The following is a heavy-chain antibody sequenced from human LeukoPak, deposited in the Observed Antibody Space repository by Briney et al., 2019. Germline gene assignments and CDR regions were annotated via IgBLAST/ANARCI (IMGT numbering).Heavy chain of an antibody. J-gene: IGHJ4*02. Sequence: PGGSLRLSCAASGFTFSSCSMYWSRQAPGTGLEWVSSISSSSSYIYYADSVKGRFPISIDNAKNSLYLQLNSLTAEDTAVYYYTRDGSGYYYVDYWGQGTLVTISS. CDR3: TRDGSGYYYVDY. D-gene: IGHD3-22*01. CDR2: ISSSSSYI. V-gene: IGHV3-21*01. CDR1: GFTFSSCS.